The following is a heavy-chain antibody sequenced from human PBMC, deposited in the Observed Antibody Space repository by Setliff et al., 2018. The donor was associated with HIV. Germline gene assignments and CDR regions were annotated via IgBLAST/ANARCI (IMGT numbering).Heavy chain of an antibody. CDR3: ARDGFWSGYIDY. Sequence: SCAASGFTFSNYEMNWVRQAPGKGLEWVSYISSSGTTIYYADSVKGRFTISRDNAKNSLYLQMNSLRAEDTAVYYCARDGFWSGYIDYWGQGTLVTVSS. D-gene: IGHD3-3*01. CDR2: ISSSGTTI. CDR1: GFTFSNYE. J-gene: IGHJ4*02. V-gene: IGHV3-48*03.